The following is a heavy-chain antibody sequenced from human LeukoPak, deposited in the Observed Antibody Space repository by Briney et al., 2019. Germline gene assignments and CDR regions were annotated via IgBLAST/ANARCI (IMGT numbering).Heavy chain of an antibody. D-gene: IGHD4-17*01. Sequence: GGSLRLSCAASGFTFSSYAMSWVRQAPGKGLEWVSAISGSGGSTYYADSVKGRFTISRDNSKNTLYLQMNSLRAKDTAVYYCAKARSNGDAFDYWGQGTLVTVSS. CDR3: AKARSNGDAFDY. CDR2: ISGSGGST. V-gene: IGHV3-23*01. CDR1: GFTFSSYA. J-gene: IGHJ4*02.